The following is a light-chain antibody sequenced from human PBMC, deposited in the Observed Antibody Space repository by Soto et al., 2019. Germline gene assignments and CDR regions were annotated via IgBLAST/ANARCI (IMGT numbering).Light chain of an antibody. CDR1: QSVTSW. CDR2: DAS. Sequence: DVQMTQSPSTPSASVGDRVTITCRASQSVTSWLAWYQQKPGKAPKVLIYDASSLESGVPSRFSGSGSGTEFTLTISSLHPDDFATYYCHHYNSYPGTFGQGTKVEIK. CDR3: HHYNSYPGT. J-gene: IGKJ1*01. V-gene: IGKV1-5*01.